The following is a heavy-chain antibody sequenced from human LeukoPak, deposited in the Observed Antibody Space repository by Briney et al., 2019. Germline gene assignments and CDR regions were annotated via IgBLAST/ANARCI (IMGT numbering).Heavy chain of an antibody. Sequence: PGGSLRLSCAASGFTFSSYAMSWVRQAPGKGLEWVSAISGSGGSTYYADSVKGRFTISRDNSKNTLYLQMNSLRAEDTAVYYCVQSGIAARPEWWFDPWGQGTLVTVSS. V-gene: IGHV3-23*01. CDR2: ISGSGGST. CDR3: VQSGIAARPEWWFDP. D-gene: IGHD6-6*01. CDR1: GFTFSSYA. J-gene: IGHJ5*02.